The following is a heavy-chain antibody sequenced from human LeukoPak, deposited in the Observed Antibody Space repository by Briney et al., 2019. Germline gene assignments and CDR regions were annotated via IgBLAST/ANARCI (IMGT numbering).Heavy chain of an antibody. J-gene: IGHJ4*02. Sequence: GGSLRLSCAASGFTFSSYGMHWVRQAPGKWLEWVAVIWYDGSNKYYADSVKGRFTISRDNSKNTLYLQMNSLRAEDTAVYYCAKDHTAKGIAAAGVFDYWGQGTLVTVSS. CDR2: IWYDGSNK. V-gene: IGHV3-33*06. D-gene: IGHD6-13*01. CDR1: GFTFSSYG. CDR3: AKDHTAKGIAAAGVFDY.